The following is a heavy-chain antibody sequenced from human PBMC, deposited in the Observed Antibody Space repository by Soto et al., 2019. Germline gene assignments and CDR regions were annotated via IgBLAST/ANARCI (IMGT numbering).Heavy chain of an antibody. Sequence: SETLSLTCTVSGGSISSYYWSWIRQPPGKGLEWIGYIYYSGSTNYNPSLKSRVTISVDTSKNQFSLKLSSVTAADTAVYYCAIEMTIVRTGVAFDIWGQGTMVTVSS. CDR3: AIEMTIVRTGVAFDI. D-gene: IGHD4-4*01. V-gene: IGHV4-59*01. CDR2: IYYSGST. CDR1: GGSISSYY. J-gene: IGHJ3*02.